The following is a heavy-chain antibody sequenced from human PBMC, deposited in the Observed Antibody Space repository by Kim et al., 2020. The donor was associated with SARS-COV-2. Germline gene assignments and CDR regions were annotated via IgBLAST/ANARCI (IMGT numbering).Heavy chain of an antibody. V-gene: IGHV3-30*18. CDR2: ISYDGSNK. J-gene: IGHJ6*02. D-gene: IGHD6-6*01. Sequence: GGSLRLSCAASGFTFSSYGMHWVRQAPGKGLEWVAVISYDGSNKYYADSVKGRFTISRDNSKNTLYLQMNSLRAEDTAVYYCAKEGYLAARPYDINYYYYYGMDVWGQGTTVTVSS. CDR3: AKEGYLAARPYDINYYYYYGMDV. CDR1: GFTFSSYG.